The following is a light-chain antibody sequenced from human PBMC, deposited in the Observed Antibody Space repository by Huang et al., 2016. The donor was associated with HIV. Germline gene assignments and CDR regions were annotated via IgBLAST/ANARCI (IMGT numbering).Light chain of an antibody. J-gene: IGKJ1*01. V-gene: IGKV1-NL1*01. CDR2: GAS. CDR1: QGIRNS. Sequence: DIQMTQSLSSLSASVGDRVTITCRASQGIRNSLDWYQQQPGKAPKLLLYGASTLESGVPSRFSGSGSGTDYTLTISSLQPEDFATYYCQQYYTIRAFGQGTKVEIK. CDR3: QQYYTIRA.